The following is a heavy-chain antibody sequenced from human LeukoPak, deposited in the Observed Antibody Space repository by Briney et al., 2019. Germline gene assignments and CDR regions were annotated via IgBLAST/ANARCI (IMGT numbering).Heavy chain of an antibody. CDR1: GFTFSSYS. CDR2: ISSSSSYI. Sequence: GGSLRLSCAASGFTFSSYSMNWVRQAPGKGLEWVSSISSSSSYIYYADSVKGRFTISRDNAKNSLYLQMNSLRAEDTAVYYCARDSCGGDCYLIDYWGQGTLVTVSP. V-gene: IGHV3-21*01. CDR3: ARDSCGGDCYLIDY. J-gene: IGHJ4*02. D-gene: IGHD2-21*02.